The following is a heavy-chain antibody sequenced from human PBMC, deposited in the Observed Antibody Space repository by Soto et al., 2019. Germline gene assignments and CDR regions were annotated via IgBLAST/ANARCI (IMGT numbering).Heavy chain of an antibody. CDR1: GGSISSSSYY. CDR3: ARHTVAAAGTDY. CDR2: IYYSGST. J-gene: IGHJ4*02. D-gene: IGHD6-13*01. Sequence: QLQLQESGPGLVKPSETLSLTCTVSGGSISSSSYYWGWIRQPPGKGLEWIGSIYYSGSTYYNPSLKSRVTISVDTSKNQFSLKLSSVTAADTAVYYCARHTVAAAGTDYWGQGTLVTVSS. V-gene: IGHV4-39*01.